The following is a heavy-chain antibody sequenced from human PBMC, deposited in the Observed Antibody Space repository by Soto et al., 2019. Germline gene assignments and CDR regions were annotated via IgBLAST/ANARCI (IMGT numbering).Heavy chain of an antibody. CDR3: ARHDRYSSGWYTAWYYYYAMAV. V-gene: IGHV4-4*07. CDR2: IDTSGST. Sequence: SETVSLTCTVSVGSLSSYHWSWIRQPAGKGLEWIGRIDTSGSTNYNPSLKSRVIMSVDTSKNQFSLRLSSVTAADTAVYYCARHDRYSSGWYTAWYYYYAMAVWGQGTTVTVSS. CDR1: VGSLSSYH. J-gene: IGHJ6*02. D-gene: IGHD6-19*01.